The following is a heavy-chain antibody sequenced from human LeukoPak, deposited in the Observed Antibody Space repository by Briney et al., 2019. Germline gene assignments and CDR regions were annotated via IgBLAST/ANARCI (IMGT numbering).Heavy chain of an antibody. J-gene: IGHJ4*02. CDR2: ITKSGGTA. V-gene: IGHV3-23*01. CDR1: GFTFSNYA. Sequence: GGSLRLSCAASGFTFSNYAMDWVRQAPGKGLEWVSAITKSGGTAFYADSVKGRFTISRDNSRNTLYLQMNSLRAEDTAVYYCAKVGYCSGGNCYYFDYWGQGNLVTVSS. D-gene: IGHD2-15*01. CDR3: AKVGYCSGGNCYYFDY.